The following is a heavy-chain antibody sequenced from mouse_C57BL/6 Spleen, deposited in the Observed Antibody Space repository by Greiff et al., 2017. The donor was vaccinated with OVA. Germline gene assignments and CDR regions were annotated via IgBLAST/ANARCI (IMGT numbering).Heavy chain of an antibody. J-gene: IGHJ2*01. CDR1: GYTFTDYE. CDR3: TRPLFITTVVADY. CDR2: IDPETGGT. Sequence: QVQLQQSGAELVRPGASVTLSCKASGYTFTDYEMHWVKQTPVHGLEWIGAIDPETGGTAYNQKFKGKAILTADKSSSTAYMELRSLTSEDSAVYYCTRPLFITTVVADYWGQGTTLTVSS. V-gene: IGHV1-15*01. D-gene: IGHD1-1*01.